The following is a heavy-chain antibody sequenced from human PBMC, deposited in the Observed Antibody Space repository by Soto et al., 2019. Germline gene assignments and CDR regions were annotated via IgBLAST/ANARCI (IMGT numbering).Heavy chain of an antibody. CDR2: IIPIFGTA. V-gene: IGHV1-69*13. CDR3: ARGNLQWLATYYYYGMEV. J-gene: IGHJ6*02. Sequence: WASVKISCKASGGTFSSYAISWVREAPGQGLEWMGGIIPIFGTASYAQKFQGRVTITADESTSTAYMELRSLRSEDTAVYYCARGNLQWLATYYYYGMEVWGQGTKVTVSS. CDR1: GGTFSSYA. D-gene: IGHD6-19*01.